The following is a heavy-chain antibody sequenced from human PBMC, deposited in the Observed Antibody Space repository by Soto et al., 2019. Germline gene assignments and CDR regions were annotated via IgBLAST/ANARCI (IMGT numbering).Heavy chain of an antibody. D-gene: IGHD3-10*01. Sequence: PSETLSLTCSVSGGSISSYYWSWIRQPPGKGLEWIGYIYYGGSTDYNPSLKSRVTISVDTSKNQFSLRLISVTAADTAVYYCARGYGSGSYQRYYFDYWGQGALVTVSS. J-gene: IGHJ4*02. CDR3: ARGYGSGSYQRYYFDY. CDR2: IYYGGST. CDR1: GGSISSYY. V-gene: IGHV4-59*01.